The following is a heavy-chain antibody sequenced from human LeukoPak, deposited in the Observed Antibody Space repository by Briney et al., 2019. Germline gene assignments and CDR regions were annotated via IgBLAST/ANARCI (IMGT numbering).Heavy chain of an antibody. Sequence: GGSLRLSCAASGFTFSSYAMHWVRQAPGKGLEWVAVISYDGSNKYYADSVKGRFTISRDNSKNTPYLQMNSLRAEDTAVYYCARAGGHMVRGEGITHFDYWGQGTLVTVSS. CDR1: GFTFSSYA. J-gene: IGHJ4*02. D-gene: IGHD3-10*01. CDR2: ISYDGSNK. V-gene: IGHV3-30*04. CDR3: ARAGGHMVRGEGITHFDY.